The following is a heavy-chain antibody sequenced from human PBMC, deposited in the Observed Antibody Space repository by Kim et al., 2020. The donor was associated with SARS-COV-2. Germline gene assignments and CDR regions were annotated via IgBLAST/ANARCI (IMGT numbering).Heavy chain of an antibody. J-gene: IGHJ4*02. CDR1: GGSFSGYY. CDR3: ARRGGLLWFGGIDY. D-gene: IGHD3-10*01. Sequence: SETLSLTCAVYGGSFSGYYWSWIRQPPGKGLEWIGEINHSGSTNYNPSLKSRVTISVDTSKNQFSLKLSSVTAADTAVYYCARRGGLLWFGGIDYWGQGTLVTVSS. V-gene: IGHV4-34*01. CDR2: INHSGST.